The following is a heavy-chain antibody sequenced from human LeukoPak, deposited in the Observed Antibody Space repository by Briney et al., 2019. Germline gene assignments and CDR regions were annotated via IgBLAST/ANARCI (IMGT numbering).Heavy chain of an antibody. V-gene: IGHV3-21*04. D-gene: IGHD6-19*01. CDR1: GFTFSTYN. Sequence: GGSLRLSCAASGFTFSTYNMNWVRQAPGKGLEWVSSISSSSNYIYYADSVKGRFTISRDNSKNTLYLQMNSLRAEDTAVYYCAKDKGSSGWYEWGQGTLVTVSS. CDR2: ISSSSNYI. J-gene: IGHJ4*02. CDR3: AKDKGSSGWYE.